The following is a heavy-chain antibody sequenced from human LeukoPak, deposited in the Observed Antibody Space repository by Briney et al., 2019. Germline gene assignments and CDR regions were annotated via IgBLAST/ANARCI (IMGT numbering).Heavy chain of an antibody. CDR1: GYSISSGYY. CDR2: IYHSGST. D-gene: IGHD1-26*01. V-gene: IGHV4-38-2*02. Sequence: PSETLSLTCTVSGYSISSGYYWGWIRQPPGKGLEWIGSIYHSGSTYYNPSLKSRVTISVDTSKNQFSLKLSSVTAADTAVYYCASTSGSSFGFDIWGQGTMVTVSS. CDR3: ASTSGSSFGFDI. J-gene: IGHJ3*02.